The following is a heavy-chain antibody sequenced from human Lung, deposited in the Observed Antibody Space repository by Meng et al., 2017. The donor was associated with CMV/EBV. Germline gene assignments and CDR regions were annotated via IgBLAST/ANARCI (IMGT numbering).Heavy chain of an antibody. V-gene: IGHV3-21*01. CDR2: ISNSGAYI. CDR3: TRDVSPRSSAYFAIYYFYALDV. CDR1: GFTFSSYS. Sequence: SXAASGFTFSSYSMNWVRQAPGKGLEWVSSISNSGAYIYYADSVKGRSSISRDNAQNSLYLHMNSLRAEDTAVYYCTRDVSPRSSAYFAIYYFYALDVXGQGXAVTVSS. D-gene: IGHD2-21*01. J-gene: IGHJ6*02.